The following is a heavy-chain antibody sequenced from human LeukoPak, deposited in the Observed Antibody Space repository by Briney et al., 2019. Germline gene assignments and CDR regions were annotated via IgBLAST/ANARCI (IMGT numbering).Heavy chain of an antibody. Sequence: GASVKVSCKASGYTFTSFYIHWVRQAPGQRLEWMGILNPSGGGTSYAQKFQGRVTMTRDMFTSTVYMELSSLRSEDTAVYYCARTSSDAFDIWGQGTMVTVS. J-gene: IGHJ3*02. CDR1: GYTFTSFY. V-gene: IGHV1-46*01. CDR2: LNPSGGGT. CDR3: ARTSSDAFDI. D-gene: IGHD6-6*01.